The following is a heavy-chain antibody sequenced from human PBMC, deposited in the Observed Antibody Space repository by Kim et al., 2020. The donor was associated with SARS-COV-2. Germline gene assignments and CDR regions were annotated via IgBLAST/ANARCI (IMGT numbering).Heavy chain of an antibody. CDR3: ARDGPLTGGFDS. D-gene: IGHD3-9*01. Sequence: PSLKSRGTRSEDTSKTQFSLKLTSVTAAETAVYYCARDGPLTGGFDSWGQGTLVTVSS. V-gene: IGHV4-59*01. J-gene: IGHJ4*02.